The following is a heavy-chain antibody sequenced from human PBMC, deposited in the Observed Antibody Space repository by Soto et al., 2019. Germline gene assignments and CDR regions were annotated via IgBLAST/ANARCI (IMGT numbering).Heavy chain of an antibody. CDR3: AKTGYSRYCSAHFVY. D-gene: IGHD6-13*01. Sequence: GGSLRLSCAASGFTLSSYAMSWVRQAPGKGLEWVSTIRGSGGSTYYADSVKGRFTISRDNSKNTLYLQMNSLRAEDTAVYYCAKTGYSRYCSAHFVYWGQGTQVTVYS. CDR2: IRGSGGST. V-gene: IGHV3-23*01. J-gene: IGHJ4*02. CDR1: GFTLSSYA.